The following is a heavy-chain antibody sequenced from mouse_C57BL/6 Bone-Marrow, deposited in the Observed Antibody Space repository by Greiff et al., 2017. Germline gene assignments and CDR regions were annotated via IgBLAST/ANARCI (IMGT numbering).Heavy chain of an antibody. Sequence: QVQLQQSGAELVRPGTSVKMSCKASGYTFTNYWIGWAKQRPGHGLEWIGDIYPGGGYTNYNEKFKGKATLTADTSSSTAYMQLSSLTSEDAATYYCARWLRVGAMDYWGQGTSVTVSS. V-gene: IGHV1-63*01. CDR1: GYTFTNYW. D-gene: IGHD2-2*01. CDR3: ARWLRVGAMDY. J-gene: IGHJ4*01. CDR2: IYPGGGYT.